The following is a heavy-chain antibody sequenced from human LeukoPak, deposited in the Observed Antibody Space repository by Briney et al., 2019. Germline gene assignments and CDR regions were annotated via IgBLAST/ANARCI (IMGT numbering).Heavy chain of an antibody. CDR2: IKQDGSEK. CDR3: ARGGFRLNY. Sequence: PGGSLRLSCAASGFTFSDYYMSWVRQAPGKGLEWVANIKQDGSEKYYVDSVKGRFTISRDNAKNSLYLQMNSLRAEDSAVYYCARGGFRLNYWGQGTLATVSS. V-gene: IGHV3-7*01. J-gene: IGHJ4*02. D-gene: IGHD5-12*01. CDR1: GFTFSDYY.